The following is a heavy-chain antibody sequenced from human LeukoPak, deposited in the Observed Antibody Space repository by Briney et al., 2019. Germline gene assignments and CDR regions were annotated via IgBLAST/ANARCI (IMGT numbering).Heavy chain of an antibody. CDR2: ISSSSSTI. CDR3: ARSKNLLRYFDWSPSDY. D-gene: IGHD3-9*01. Sequence: GGSLRLSCAASGFTFSSYSMNWVRQAPGEGLEWVSYISSSSSTIYYADSVKGRFTISRDNAKNSLYLQMNSLRAEDTAVYYCARSKNLLRYFDWSPSDYWGQGTLVTVSS. J-gene: IGHJ4*02. V-gene: IGHV3-48*01. CDR1: GFTFSSYS.